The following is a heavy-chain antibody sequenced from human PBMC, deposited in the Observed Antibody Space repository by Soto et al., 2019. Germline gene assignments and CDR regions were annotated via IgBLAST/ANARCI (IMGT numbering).Heavy chain of an antibody. CDR2: ISVYNGNT. CDR1: GYTLTTYG. Sequence: QVQLVQSGAEVKNPGASVKVSCKASGYTLTTYGISSVRQAPGQGLEWMGWISVYNGNTNYAQKVQGRVTMTTDTSTSTAYMELRSLKSDDTAVYYCARVIGAKELHGMDVWGQGTTVTVSS. CDR3: ARVIGAKELHGMDV. V-gene: IGHV1-18*01. J-gene: IGHJ6*02. D-gene: IGHD1-26*01.